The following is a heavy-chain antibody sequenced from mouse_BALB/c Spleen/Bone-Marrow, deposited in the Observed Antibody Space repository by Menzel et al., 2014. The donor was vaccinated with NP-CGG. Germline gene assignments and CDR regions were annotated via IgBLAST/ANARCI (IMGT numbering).Heavy chain of an antibody. V-gene: IGHV1-61*01. Sequence: QVQLKESGAELVRPGASVKLSCKASGYSFXSYWMNWVKQRPGQGLEWIGMIHLSDSESRLNQKFKDKATLTVDKSSSTAYMQLSSPTSEDSAVYYCTRYDLTTRAFAYWGQGTPVTVSA. J-gene: IGHJ3*01. CDR2: IHLSDSES. CDR3: TRYDLTTRAFAY. CDR1: GYSFXSYW. D-gene: IGHD3-3*01.